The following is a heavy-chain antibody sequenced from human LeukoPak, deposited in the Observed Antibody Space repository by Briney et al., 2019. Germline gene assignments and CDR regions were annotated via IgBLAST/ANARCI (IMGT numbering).Heavy chain of an antibody. D-gene: IGHD4-17*01. CDR1: GFTFSTYT. V-gene: IGHV3-48*01. Sequence: GGSLRLSCAASGFTFSTYTMNWVRQAPGKGLEWVSSISRIGSTIYYADSVKGRFTISRDNAKNSLYLQMNSLRAEDTAVYYCARVVYGDYVLDYYYYMDVWGKGTTVTISS. CDR3: ARVVYGDYVLDYYYYMDV. J-gene: IGHJ6*03. CDR2: ISRIGSTI.